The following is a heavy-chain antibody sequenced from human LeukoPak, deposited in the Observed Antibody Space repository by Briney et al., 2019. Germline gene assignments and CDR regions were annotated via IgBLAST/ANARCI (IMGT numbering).Heavy chain of an antibody. CDR2: ISAYNGNT. CDR3: ARGGIAAAGTSGALVDNWFDP. V-gene: IGHV1-18*01. CDR1: GYTFTSYG. D-gene: IGHD6-13*01. Sequence: ASVKVSCKASGYTFTSYGISWVRQAPGQGLEWMGWISAYNGNTNYAQKLQGRVTMTTDTSTSTAYMELRSLRSDDTAVYYCARGGIAAAGTSGALVDNWFDPWGQGTLVTVSS. J-gene: IGHJ5*02.